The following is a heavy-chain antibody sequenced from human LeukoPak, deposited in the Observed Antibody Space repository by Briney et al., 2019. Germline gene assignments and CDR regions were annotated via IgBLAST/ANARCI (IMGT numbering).Heavy chain of an antibody. D-gene: IGHD3-10*01. CDR3: ARQGVYYFDY. V-gene: IGHV4-61*01. J-gene: IGHJ4*02. Sequence: PSETLSLTCTVSGGSVSSGSYYWSWIRQPPGKGLEWIGYIYYSGSTNYNPSLKSRVTISVDTSKNQFSLKLSSVTAADTAVYYCARQGVYYFDYWGQGTLVTVSS. CDR1: GGSVSSGSYY. CDR2: IYYSGST.